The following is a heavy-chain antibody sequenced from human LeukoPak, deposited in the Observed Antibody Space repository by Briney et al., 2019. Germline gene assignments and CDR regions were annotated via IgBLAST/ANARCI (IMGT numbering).Heavy chain of an antibody. CDR1: GFTFTSSA. J-gene: IGHJ4*02. CDR2: TVVGSGNT. CDR3: AAVAAAGHRLDY. V-gene: IGHV1-58*01. Sequence: TSVKVSCKASGFTFTSSAVQWVRQARGQRLEWIGWTVVGSGNTNYAQKFQERVTITRDMSTSTAYMELSSLRSEDTAVYYCAAVAAAGHRLDYWGQGTLVTVSS. D-gene: IGHD6-13*01.